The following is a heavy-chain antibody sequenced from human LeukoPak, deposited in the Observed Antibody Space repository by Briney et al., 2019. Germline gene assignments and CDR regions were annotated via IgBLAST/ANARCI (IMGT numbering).Heavy chain of an antibody. CDR2: FDPEDGET. CDR1: GYTLTELS. Sequence: ASVKVSCKVSGYTLTELSMHWVRQAPGKGLEWMGGFDPEDGETIYAQKFQGRVTMTRDTSISTAYMELSRLRSDDTAVYYCARGGAWYYYDSSGSPDAFDIWGQGTMVTVSS. V-gene: IGHV1-24*01. D-gene: IGHD3-22*01. CDR3: ARGGAWYYYDSSGSPDAFDI. J-gene: IGHJ3*02.